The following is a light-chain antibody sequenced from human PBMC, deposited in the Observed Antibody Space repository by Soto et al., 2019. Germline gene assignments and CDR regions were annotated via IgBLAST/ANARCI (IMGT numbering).Light chain of an antibody. CDR2: GAS. Sequence: EMVMTQSPATLSVSPGERATLSCRASQSVSSNLAWYQQKPGQAPRLLIYGASTRATGIPARFSGSGSGTEFTLTISSLQSEDFAVYYCQPYNNWPPWTFGQGTKVEIK. CDR3: QPYNNWPPWT. CDR1: QSVSSN. V-gene: IGKV3-15*01. J-gene: IGKJ1*01.